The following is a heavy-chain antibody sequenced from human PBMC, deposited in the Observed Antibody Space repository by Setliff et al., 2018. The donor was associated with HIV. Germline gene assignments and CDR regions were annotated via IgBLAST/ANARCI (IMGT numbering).Heavy chain of an antibody. CDR1: GASIKSKSDY. CDR2: IYDSGAT. J-gene: IGHJ5*02. V-gene: IGHV4-61*02. Sequence: SETLSLTCTVSGASIKSKSDYWSWIRQPAGKGLEWIGWIYDSGATKYNPSLKSRATISLETSKMQFSLKLNSVSAADTAVYYCARQPYDSRSFGWFDPWGQGTLVTVSS. CDR3: ARQPYDSRSFGWFDP. D-gene: IGHD3-10*01.